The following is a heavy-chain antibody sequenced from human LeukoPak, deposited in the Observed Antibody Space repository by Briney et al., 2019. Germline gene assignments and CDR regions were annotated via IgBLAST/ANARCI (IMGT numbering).Heavy chain of an antibody. J-gene: IGHJ4*02. D-gene: IGHD2-2*02. CDR1: GFTFSSYG. CDR3: AKDSDTHFDY. V-gene: IGHV3-30*18. Sequence: PGGSLRLSCAASGFTFSSYGMHWVRQAPGKGLEWVAVISYDGSNKYYADSVKGRFTISRDNSKNTLYLQMNGLRAEDTAVYYCAKDSDTHFDYWGQGTLVTVSS. CDR2: ISYDGSNK.